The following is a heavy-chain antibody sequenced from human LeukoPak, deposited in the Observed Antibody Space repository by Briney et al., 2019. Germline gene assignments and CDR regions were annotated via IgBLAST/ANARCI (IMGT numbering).Heavy chain of an antibody. J-gene: IGHJ5*02. V-gene: IGHV1-18*01. D-gene: IGHD3-22*01. CDR2: ISAYNGNT. Sequence: ASVKVSCKASGYTFTSYGISWVRQAPGQGLEWMGWISAYNGNTNYAQELQGRVTMTTDTSTSTAYMELRSLGSDDTAVYYCARDTPDYYDSSGPNWFDPWGQGTLVTVSS. CDR1: GYTFTSYG. CDR3: ARDTPDYYDSSGPNWFDP.